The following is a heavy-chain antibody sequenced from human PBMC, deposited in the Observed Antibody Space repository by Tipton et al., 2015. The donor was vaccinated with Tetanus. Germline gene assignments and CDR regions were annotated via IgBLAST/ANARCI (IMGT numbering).Heavy chain of an antibody. CDR1: GDSITSSY. J-gene: IGHJ4*02. Sequence: TLSLTCTVSGDSITSSYWTWIRQPPGKGLEWIGYIYYSGSTNYNPSLKSRVTISVDTSKNQFSLKLSSVTAADTAVYYCARAGGGSWGNFDYWGQGTLATVSS. CDR3: ARAGGGSWGNFDY. D-gene: IGHD6-13*01. V-gene: IGHV4-59*01. CDR2: IYYSGST.